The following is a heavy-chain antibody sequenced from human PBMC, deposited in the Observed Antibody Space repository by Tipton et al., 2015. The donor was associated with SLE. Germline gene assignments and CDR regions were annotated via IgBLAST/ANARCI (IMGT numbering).Heavy chain of an antibody. V-gene: IGHV3-33*03. CDR1: GFTLRTYG. D-gene: IGHD3-22*01. Sequence: SLRLSCAASGFTLRTYGMHWVRQAPGKGLEWGAVIWYDGYNKYYVDSGKGRFTIARDNSKNTVYLQMNSLRAEDTAVYYCARGRLGSGYSAAFDIWGQGTMVTVSS. CDR3: ARGRLGSGYSAAFDI. CDR2: IWYDGYNK. J-gene: IGHJ3*02.